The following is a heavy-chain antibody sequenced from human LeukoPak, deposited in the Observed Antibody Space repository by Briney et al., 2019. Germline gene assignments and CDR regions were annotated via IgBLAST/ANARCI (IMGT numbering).Heavy chain of an antibody. D-gene: IGHD3-16*02. J-gene: IGHJ4*02. V-gene: IGHV4-59*01. CDR3: ARTDDYVWGSYRPYYFDY. CDR2: IYYSGST. Sequence: SETLSLTCTVSGGSISTYYWSWIRQPPGKGLEWIGYIYYSGSTNYNPSLKSRVTISVDTSKNQFSLKLSSVTPADTAMYYCARTDDYVWGSYRPYYFDYWGQGTLVTVSP. CDR1: GGSISTYY.